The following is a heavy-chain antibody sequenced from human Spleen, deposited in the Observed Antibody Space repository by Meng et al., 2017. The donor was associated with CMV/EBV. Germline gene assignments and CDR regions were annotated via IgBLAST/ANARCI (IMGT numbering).Heavy chain of an antibody. Sequence: ASVKVSCKASRYTFTSYNVHWVRQAPGQGLEWMGIINPSGGSTTYAQRFQGRVTMTRETSTSTVYMEPSSLRSEDTAVYYCATKSLAVWGQGTLVTVSS. CDR3: ATKSLAV. CDR1: RYTFTSYN. V-gene: IGHV1-46*01. J-gene: IGHJ4*02. D-gene: IGHD6-19*01. CDR2: INPSGGST.